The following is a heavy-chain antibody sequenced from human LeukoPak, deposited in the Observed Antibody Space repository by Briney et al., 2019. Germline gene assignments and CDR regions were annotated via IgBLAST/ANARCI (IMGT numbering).Heavy chain of an antibody. D-gene: IGHD3-22*01. CDR1: GGSISSGGYS. V-gene: IGHV4-30-2*01. J-gene: IGHJ4*02. CDR2: IYHSGST. Sequence: SQTLSLTCAVSGGSISSGGYSWSWIRQPPGKGLEWIGYIYHSGSTYYNPSLKSRVTILVDRSKNQFSLKLSSVTAADTAVYYCASRYYYDSSGYSYWGQGTLVTVSS. CDR3: ASRYYYDSSGYSY.